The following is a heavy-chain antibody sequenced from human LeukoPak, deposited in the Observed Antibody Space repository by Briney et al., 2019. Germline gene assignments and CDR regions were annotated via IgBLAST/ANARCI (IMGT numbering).Heavy chain of an antibody. CDR1: EFIFSDYW. CDR3: ARDNGGWFDT. Sequence: GGSLRLSCVASEFIFSDYWMSWVRQAPGKGLEWVANIKEGGREEKYVSAVKGRFAISRDDAKSTLYLQMDSLSGDDTAVYYCARDNGGWFDTWGRGTLVTVSS. D-gene: IGHD3-10*01. V-gene: IGHV3-7*03. CDR2: IKEGGREE. J-gene: IGHJ5*02.